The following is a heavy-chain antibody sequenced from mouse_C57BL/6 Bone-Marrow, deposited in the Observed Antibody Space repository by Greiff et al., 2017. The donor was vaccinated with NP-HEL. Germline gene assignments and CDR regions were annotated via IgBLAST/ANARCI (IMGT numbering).Heavy chain of an antibody. Sequence: VQLQQSGPGLVKPSQSLSLTCSVTGYSITSGYYWNWIRQFPGNKLEWMGYISYDGSNNYNPSLKNRISITRDTSKNQFFLKLNSVTTEDTATYYCARVWSDGWGQGTSVTVSS. CDR2: ISYDGSN. D-gene: IGHD1-1*02. CDR1: GYSITSGYY. V-gene: IGHV3-6*01. J-gene: IGHJ4*01. CDR3: ARVWSDG.